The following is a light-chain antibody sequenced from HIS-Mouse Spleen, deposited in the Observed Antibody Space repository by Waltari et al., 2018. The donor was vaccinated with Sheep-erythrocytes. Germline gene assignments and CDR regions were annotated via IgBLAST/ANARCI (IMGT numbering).Light chain of an antibody. V-gene: IGKV2-28*01. J-gene: IGKJ1*01. CDR1: QSLLHSNGYNY. CDR3: MQALQSPRT. CDR2: FGS. Sequence: DIVMTQSPLSLPVTPGEPASISCRSSQSLLHSNGYNYLDWDLRKPGQSPQLLIYFGSNRASGVPDRFSGSGSGTDFTLKISRMEAEDVGVYYCMQALQSPRTFGQGTKVEIK.